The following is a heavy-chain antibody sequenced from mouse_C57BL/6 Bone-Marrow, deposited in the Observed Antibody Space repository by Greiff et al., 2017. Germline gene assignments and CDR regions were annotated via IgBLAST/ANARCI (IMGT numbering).Heavy chain of an antibody. V-gene: IGHV1-64*01. J-gene: IGHJ4*01. CDR3: ARSYDYDDYTMYY. CDR1: GYTFTNYW. Sequence: VKLQQPGAELVKPGASVKLSCKASGYTFTNYWMHWVKQRPGQGLEWIGMMHPKGGSPDYNEQFQSEATLSVDKSSRTSYMELSSLTSEDSSVYYCARSYDYDDYTMYYWGQGTSVTVSS. D-gene: IGHD2-4*01. CDR2: MHPKGGSP.